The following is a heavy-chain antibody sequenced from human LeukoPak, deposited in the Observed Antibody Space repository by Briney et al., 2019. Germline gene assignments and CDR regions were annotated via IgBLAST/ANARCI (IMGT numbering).Heavy chain of an antibody. Sequence: ASVKVSCTASGYTFTGYYMHWVRPAPGQGLEWMGWINPNSGGTNYAQKFQGRVTMTRDTSISTAYMELSRLRSDDTAVYYCAVIAVAGGYWGQGTLVTVSS. V-gene: IGHV1-2*02. CDR2: INPNSGGT. CDR1: GYTFTGYY. D-gene: IGHD6-19*01. J-gene: IGHJ4*02. CDR3: AVIAVAGGY.